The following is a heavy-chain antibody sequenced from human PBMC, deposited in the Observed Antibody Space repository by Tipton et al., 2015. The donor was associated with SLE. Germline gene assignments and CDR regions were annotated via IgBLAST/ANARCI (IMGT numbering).Heavy chain of an antibody. CDR3: ARAVAGNSEYFDY. Sequence: TLSLTCTVSGGSIIGYYWSWIRQPAGKGPEWIGYIYNSGGTYYNPSLKSRVTISIDTSKNQFSLKVNSVTAADTALYYCARAVAGNSEYFDYWGHGTLVTVSS. J-gene: IGHJ4*01. CDR1: GGSIIGYY. CDR2: IYNSGGT. D-gene: IGHD6-19*01. V-gene: IGHV4-59*06.